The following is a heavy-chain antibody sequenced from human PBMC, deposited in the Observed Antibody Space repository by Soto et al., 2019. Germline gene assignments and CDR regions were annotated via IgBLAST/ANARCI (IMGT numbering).Heavy chain of an antibody. CDR2: IIPIFGTA. V-gene: IGHV1-69*12. CDR1: GGTFSSYA. Sequence: QVQLVQSGAEVKKPGSSVKVSCKASGGTFSSYAISWVRQAPGQGLEWMGGIIPIFGTANYAQKFQGRVTITADESRSTAYMELGSLSSEDTAVYYCARGDYYDSSGYPDPLYYYGMDVWGQGTTVTVSS. J-gene: IGHJ6*02. CDR3: ARGDYYDSSGYPDPLYYYGMDV. D-gene: IGHD3-22*01.